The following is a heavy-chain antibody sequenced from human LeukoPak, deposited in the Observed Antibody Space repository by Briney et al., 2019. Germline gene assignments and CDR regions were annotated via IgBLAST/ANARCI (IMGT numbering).Heavy chain of an antibody. CDR1: GYTFTSYD. J-gene: IGHJ5*02. D-gene: IGHD3-9*01. CDR3: ARGYYDILTGYYPPGDWFDP. CDR2: MNPNSGNT. V-gene: IGHV1-8*01. Sequence: ASVKVSCKASGYTFTSYDINWVRQATGQGLEWMGWMNPNSGNTGYAQKFQGRVTMTRNTSISTAYMELSSLRSEDTAVYYCARGYYDILTGYYPPGDWFDPWGRGTLVTVSS.